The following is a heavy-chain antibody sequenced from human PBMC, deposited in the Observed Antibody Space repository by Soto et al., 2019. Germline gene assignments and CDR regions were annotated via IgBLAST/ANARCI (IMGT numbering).Heavy chain of an antibody. D-gene: IGHD6-13*01. Sequence: QLQLQESGPGLVKPSETLSLTCNVSGGSISTSNYYWAWVRQAPGKGLEWIANIYYGGDTYYHPSLRTRLTVSVDTSKNQFSLRLTSLTAADTAMYFCASLQVPGNFDYWGQGTLVTVSS. J-gene: IGHJ4*02. CDR2: IYYGGDT. CDR1: GGSISTSNYY. V-gene: IGHV4-39*01. CDR3: ASLQVPGNFDY.